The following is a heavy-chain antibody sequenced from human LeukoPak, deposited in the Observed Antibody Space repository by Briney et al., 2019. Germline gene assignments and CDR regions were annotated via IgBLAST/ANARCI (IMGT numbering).Heavy chain of an antibody. D-gene: IGHD4-17*01. V-gene: IGHV5-51*01. CDR3: ARQYGRPFDY. Sequence: GESLQISCKGSGYSFSNYWIGWVRQMPGKGLEWMGIIYPGDSDTRYSPSFQGQVTISVDESINTAYLQWSSLEASHTAMYYCARQYGRPFDYWGQGTLVTVSS. J-gene: IGHJ4*02. CDR1: GYSFSNYW. CDR2: IYPGDSDT.